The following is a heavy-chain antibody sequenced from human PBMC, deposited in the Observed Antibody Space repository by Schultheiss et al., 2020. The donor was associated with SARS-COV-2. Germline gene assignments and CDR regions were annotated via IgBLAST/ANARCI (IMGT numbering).Heavy chain of an antibody. CDR2: ITQCGST. J-gene: IGHJ4*02. CDR3: ARRTIGTRASYDY. D-gene: IGHD4-11*01. CDR1: GGSFSDHC. Sequence: SETLSLTCAVHGGSFSDHCCSWVRQPPWKGLEWIGEITQCGSTNNNPSLKSRITISQDTPRNQFSLKLNSVTAADTAVYFCARRTIGTRASYDYWGQGTLVTVSS. V-gene: IGHV4-34*01.